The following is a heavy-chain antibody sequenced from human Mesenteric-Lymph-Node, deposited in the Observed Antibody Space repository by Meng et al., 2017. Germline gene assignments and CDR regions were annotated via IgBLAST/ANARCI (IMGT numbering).Heavy chain of an antibody. J-gene: IGHJ4*02. CDR1: GFTFGDYA. V-gene: IGHV3-66*02. CDR2: IYSGGST. CDR3: VGAGSGSLDY. Sequence: GESLKISCTASGFTFGDYAMSWFRQAPGKGLEWVSVIYSGGSTYYADSVKGRFTISRDNSKNTLYLQMGSLRAEDMAVYYCVGAGSGSLDYWGQGTLVTVSS. D-gene: IGHD3-10*01.